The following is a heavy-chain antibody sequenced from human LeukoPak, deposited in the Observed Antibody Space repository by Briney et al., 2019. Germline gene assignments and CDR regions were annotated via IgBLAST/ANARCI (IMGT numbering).Heavy chain of an antibody. CDR1: GFSFNNYD. CDR2: IGTAGDT. V-gene: IGHV3-13*01. CDR3: ARSYTENRGFSYYGLDA. Sequence: AGGFLRLSCTASGFSFNNYDMHWVRQVPGKGLEWVSVIGTAGDTYYPVSVKGRFTIPRERAKNSLYLQMNSLRPGDTAVYFCARSYTENRGFSYYGLDAWGPGTTVTVSS. D-gene: IGHD1-1*01. J-gene: IGHJ6*02.